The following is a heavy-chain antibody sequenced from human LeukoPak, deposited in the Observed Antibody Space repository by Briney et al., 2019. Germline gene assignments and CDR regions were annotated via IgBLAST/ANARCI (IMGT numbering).Heavy chain of an antibody. CDR3: ARPPYGGKYYYVMYV. D-gene: IGHD4-23*01. Sequence: GESLETSLKGSGYSFASYWNGLVPQMPGKGLEWMGIIYPDDSDTRYSPSFQGHVTISADKSISTAYLQWSSLKASDTAMYYCARPPYGGKYYYVMYVWREAITVTVSS. J-gene: IGHJ6*01. V-gene: IGHV5-51*01. CDR2: IYPDDSDT. CDR1: GYSFASYW.